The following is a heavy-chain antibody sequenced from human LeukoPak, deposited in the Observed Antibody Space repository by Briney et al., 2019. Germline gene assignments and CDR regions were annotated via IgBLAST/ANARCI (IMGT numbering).Heavy chain of an antibody. J-gene: IGHJ4*02. CDR1: GGSISSYY. CDR3: VADYGDPDTLDY. D-gene: IGHD4-17*01. V-gene: IGHV4-59*01. Sequence: SETLSLTCTVSGGSISSYYWSWIRQTPGKGLEWIGYIDNSGSTNYNPSLKSRVTISADTSKSQFSLKLSSVTAADTAVCYCVADYGDPDTLDYWGQGTQVTVSS. CDR2: IDNSGST.